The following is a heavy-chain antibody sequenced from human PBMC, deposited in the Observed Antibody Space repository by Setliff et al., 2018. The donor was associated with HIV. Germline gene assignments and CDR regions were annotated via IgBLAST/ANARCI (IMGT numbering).Heavy chain of an antibody. CDR3: AKGFYYDSGDGRVRAFDI. J-gene: IGHJ3*02. D-gene: IGHD3-22*01. V-gene: IGHV3-23*01. Sequence: GGSLRLSCAASGYTFNNYAMSWVRQAPGKGLEWVSTVAGNAVNTYHADSVRGRFTISRDNSKNTLYLQMNSLRAEDTAVYFCAKGFYYDSGDGRVRAFDIWGQGTMVTVSS. CDR2: VAGNAVNT. CDR1: GYTFNNYA.